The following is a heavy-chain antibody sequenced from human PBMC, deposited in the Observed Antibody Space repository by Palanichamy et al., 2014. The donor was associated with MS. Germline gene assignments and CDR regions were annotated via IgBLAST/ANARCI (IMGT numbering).Heavy chain of an antibody. D-gene: IGHD6-6*01. CDR1: GGSISSSSYH. J-gene: IGHJ4*02. CDR2: IYYSGST. CDR3: AREYSSSPDY. Sequence: QLRLQDRGPGLVKPSETLSLICTVSGGSISSSSYHWGWIRQPPGKGLEWIGSIYYSGSTYYNPSLKSRVTISVDTSKNQFFLKVSSVTAADTAVYYCAREYSSSPDYWGQGTLVTVSS. V-gene: IGHV4-39*02.